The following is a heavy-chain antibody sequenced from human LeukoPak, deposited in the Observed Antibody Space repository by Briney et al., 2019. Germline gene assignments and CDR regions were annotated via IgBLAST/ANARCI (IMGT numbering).Heavy chain of an antibody. CDR3: ARQNRGSTVVRGVMDF. J-gene: IGHJ4*02. D-gene: IGHD3-10*01. Sequence: SETLSLTCAVYGGSFSGYYWSWIRQPPGKGLEWIGEINHSGSANYNPSLKSRVTISVDTSKNQFSLKLSSVTAADTAVYYCARQNRGSTVVRGVMDFWGQGTLVTVSS. CDR2: INHSGSA. V-gene: IGHV4-34*01. CDR1: GGSFSGYY.